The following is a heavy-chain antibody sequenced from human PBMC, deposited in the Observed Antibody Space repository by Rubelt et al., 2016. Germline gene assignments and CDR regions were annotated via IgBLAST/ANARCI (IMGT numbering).Heavy chain of an antibody. CDR1: TSYW. J-gene: IGHJ6*02. D-gene: IGHD4-17*01. CDR3: ARVGHDYGDYERYYYYGMDV. CDR2: IDPSDSYT. V-gene: IGHV5-10-1*01. Sequence: TSYWISWVRQMPGKGLEWMGRIDPSDSYTNYSPSFQGHVTISADKSISTAYLQWSSLKASDTAMYYCARVGHDYGDYERYYYYGMDVWGQGTTVTVSS.